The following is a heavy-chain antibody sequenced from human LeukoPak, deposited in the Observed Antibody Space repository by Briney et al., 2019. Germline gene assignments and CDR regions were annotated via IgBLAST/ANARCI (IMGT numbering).Heavy chain of an antibody. V-gene: IGHV4-34*01. CDR1: GGSFSGYY. CDR3: ARLRRSIWDYYGDHPKCFDY. J-gene: IGHJ4*02. CDR2: INHSGST. Sequence: SETLSLTCAVYGGSFSGYYWSWIRQPPGKGLEWIGEINHSGSTNYNPSLKSRVTISVDTSKNQFSLKLSSVTAADTAVYYCARLRRSIWDYYGDHPKCFDYWGQGTLVTVSS. D-gene: IGHD4-17*01.